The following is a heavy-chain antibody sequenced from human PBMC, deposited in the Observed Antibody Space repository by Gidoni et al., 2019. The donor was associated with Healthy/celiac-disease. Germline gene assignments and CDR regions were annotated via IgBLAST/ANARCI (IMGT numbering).Heavy chain of an antibody. CDR3: ARVFDRIPDY. CDR2: IYSGSST. CDR1: GFTVSSNY. J-gene: IGHJ4*02. D-gene: IGHD3-10*02. Sequence: EVQLVETGGGLIQPGGSLRLSCAASGFTVSSNYMSWVRQAPGKGLEWVSVIYSGSSTYYADSVKGRFTISRDKSKNTLYLQMNSLRAEDTAVYYCARVFDRIPDYWGQGTLVTVSS. V-gene: IGHV3-53*02.